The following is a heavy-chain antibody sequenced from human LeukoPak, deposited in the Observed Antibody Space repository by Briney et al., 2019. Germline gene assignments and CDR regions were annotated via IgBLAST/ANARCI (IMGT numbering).Heavy chain of an antibody. V-gene: IGHV1-2*02. J-gene: IGHJ4*02. CDR1: GYTFTGYY. D-gene: IGHD5/OR15-5a*01. CDR3: ASRSLPFDY. CDR2: INPNSGGT. Sequence: ASVKVSCKASGYTFTGYYIHWVRQAPGQGLEWMGWINPNSGGTNYAQKFQGRVTMTRDTSISTASMELSRLKSDDTAVYYCASRSLPFDYWGQGTLVTVSS.